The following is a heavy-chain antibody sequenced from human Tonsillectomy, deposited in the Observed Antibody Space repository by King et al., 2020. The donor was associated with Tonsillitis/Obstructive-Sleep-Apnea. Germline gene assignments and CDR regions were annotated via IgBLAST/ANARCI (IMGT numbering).Heavy chain of an antibody. CDR2: VDHSGST. J-gene: IGHJ4*02. Sequence: VQLQQWGAGLLKPSDTLSLTCAVYGGSFSGYYCSWIRHPPGKGLEWIGEVDHSGSTNYNPSLKSRVTMSVDTSKNQFSLSLSSVTAADTAVYYCARGGTYYDFWSSDSWGQGTLVTVSS. V-gene: IGHV4-34*01. D-gene: IGHD3-3*01. CDR1: GGSFSGYY. CDR3: ARGGTYYDFWSSDS.